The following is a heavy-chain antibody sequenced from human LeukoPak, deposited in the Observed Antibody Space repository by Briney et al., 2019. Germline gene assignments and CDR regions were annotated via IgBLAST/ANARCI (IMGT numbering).Heavy chain of an antibody. Sequence: GGSLRLSCAASGFTFSSYTMHWVRQAPGKGLEWVAVIWYDGSKKYYADSVKGRFTISRDNSQNTLYLQMNSLRAEDTAVYYCAKGGDGGLNYWGQGTLVTVSS. CDR1: GFTFSSYT. J-gene: IGHJ4*02. D-gene: IGHD2-21*02. CDR3: AKGGDGGLNY. V-gene: IGHV3-33*06. CDR2: IWYDGSKK.